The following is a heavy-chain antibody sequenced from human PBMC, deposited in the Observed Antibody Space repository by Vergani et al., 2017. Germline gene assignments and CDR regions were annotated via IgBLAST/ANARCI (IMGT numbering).Heavy chain of an antibody. J-gene: IGHJ4*02. CDR2: ISYDGSNK. V-gene: IGHV3-30-3*01. Sequence: QVQLVESGGGVVQPGRSLRLSCAASGFTFSSYAMHWVRQAPGKGLEWVAVISYDGSNKYYADSVKGRFTISRDNSKNTLYLQMNSLRAEDTAVYYCARVGYDSSSYYFDYWGQGTLGTVSS. CDR1: GFTFSSYA. CDR3: ARVGYDSSSYYFDY. D-gene: IGHD3-22*01.